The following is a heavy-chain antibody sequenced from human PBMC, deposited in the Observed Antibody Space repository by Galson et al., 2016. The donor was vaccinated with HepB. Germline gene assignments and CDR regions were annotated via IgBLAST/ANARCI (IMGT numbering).Heavy chain of an antibody. CDR3: VRPHASGRLHHYYGMDV. D-gene: IGHD3-10*01. CDR1: GGPFSTYA. CDR2: IVPILRTP. J-gene: IGHJ6*02. V-gene: IGHV1-69*13. Sequence: SVKVSCKASGGPFSTYALSWVRQAPGQGLEWVGGIVPILRTPSYAQRLKGRVTITADESTSTVYMELSSLTYQDTAVYYCVRPHASGRLHHYYGMDVWGQGTTVTVSS.